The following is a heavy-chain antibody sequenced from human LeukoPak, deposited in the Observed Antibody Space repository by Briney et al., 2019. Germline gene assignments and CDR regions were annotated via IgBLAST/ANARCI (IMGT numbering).Heavy chain of an antibody. J-gene: IGHJ6*02. V-gene: IGHV3-30*03. D-gene: IGHD3-10*01. CDR2: ISYDGSNK. CDR3: ASHYGSGTPGDYYYGMDV. Sequence: GGSLRLSCAASGFTFSSYGMHWVRQAPGKGLEWVAVISYDGSNKYYADFVKGRFTISRDNSKNTLYLQMNSLRAEDTAVYYCASHYGSGTPGDYYYGMDVWGQGTTVTVSS. CDR1: GFTFSSYG.